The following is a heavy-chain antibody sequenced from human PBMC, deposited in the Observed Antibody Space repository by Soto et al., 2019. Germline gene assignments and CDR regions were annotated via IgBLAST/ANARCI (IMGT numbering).Heavy chain of an antibody. J-gene: IGHJ5*02. D-gene: IGHD3-10*01. CDR1: GFTFSSYG. CDR3: AKEGSGSGIES. Sequence: QVQLVESGGGVVQPGRSLRLSCAASGFTFSSYGMHWVRQAPGKGLEWVAGISYDGSNEYYPDSVKGRFTISRDNSKNTLYLQMNSLRDEDTAVFYCAKEGSGSGIESWGQGALVTVSS. V-gene: IGHV3-30*18. CDR2: ISYDGSNE.